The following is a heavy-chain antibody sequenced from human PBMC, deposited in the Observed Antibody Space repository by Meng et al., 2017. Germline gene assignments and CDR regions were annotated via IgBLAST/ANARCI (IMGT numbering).Heavy chain of an antibody. D-gene: IGHD6-13*01. CDR3: ARSLVSGFSPGSWYYFDY. J-gene: IGHJ4*02. CDR1: GYTFTSYA. CDR2: INAGNGNT. V-gene: IGHV1-3*01. Sequence: ASVKVSCKASGYTFTSYAIHWVRQAPGQRLEWMGWINAGNGNTKYSQKFQGRVTITRDTSASTAYMELSSLRSEDTAVYYCARSLVSGFSPGSWYYFDYWGQGTLVTVSS.